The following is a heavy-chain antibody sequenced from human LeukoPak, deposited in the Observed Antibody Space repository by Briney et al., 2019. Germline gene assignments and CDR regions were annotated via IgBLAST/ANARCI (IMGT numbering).Heavy chain of an antibody. CDR1: GFTFSDYG. J-gene: IGHJ5*02. CDR3: VKDGYCSSASCYAGHWFDA. Sequence: PGGSLRLSCIASGFTFSDYGMHWVRQAPGKGLDWVAFIRFDESDKYYADSVKGRFTISRDNSKNTVYLQTNSLRPEDTAVYYCVKDGYCSSASCYAGHWFDAWGQGTLVTVSS. D-gene: IGHD2-2*03. V-gene: IGHV3-30*02. CDR2: IRFDESDK.